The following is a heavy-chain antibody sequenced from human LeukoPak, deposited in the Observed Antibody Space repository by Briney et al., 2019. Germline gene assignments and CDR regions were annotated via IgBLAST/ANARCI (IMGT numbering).Heavy chain of an antibody. J-gene: IGHJ4*02. Sequence: ASVKVSCKASGYTFTCYYMHWVRQAPGQGLEWMGWINPNSGSTNYAQKFQGRVTITRDTSISTAYMELSRLRSDDTAVYYCASALWFGESVFDYWGQGTLVTVSS. D-gene: IGHD3-10*01. V-gene: IGHV1-2*02. CDR1: GYTFTCYY. CDR2: INPNSGST. CDR3: ASALWFGESVFDY.